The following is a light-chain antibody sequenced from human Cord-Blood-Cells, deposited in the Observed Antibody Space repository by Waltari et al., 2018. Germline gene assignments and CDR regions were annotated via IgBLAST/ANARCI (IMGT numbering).Light chain of an antibody. CDR2: EGS. J-gene: IGLJ3*02. V-gene: IGLV2-23*01. CDR1: SSDVGSYNL. CDR3: CSYAGSSWV. Sequence: QSALTQPASVSGSPGQSITISCTGTSSDVGSYNLFSWYQHHPGKAPKLMVYEGSKRPSGVSNRFSGSKSGNPASLTISGLQAEDEADYYCCSYAGSSWVFGGGTKLTVL.